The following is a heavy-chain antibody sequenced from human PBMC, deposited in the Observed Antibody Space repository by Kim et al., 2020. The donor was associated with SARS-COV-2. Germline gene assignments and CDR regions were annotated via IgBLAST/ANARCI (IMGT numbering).Heavy chain of an antibody. V-gene: IGHV1-8*01. Sequence: ASVKVSCKASGYTFTSYDINWVRQATGQGLEWMGWMNPNSGNTGYAQKFQGRVTMTRNTSISTAYMELSSLRSEDTAVYYCARVDVGSGFLEWLPIREDYYYGMDVWGQGTTVTVSS. CDR2: MNPNSGNT. J-gene: IGHJ6*02. D-gene: IGHD3-3*01. CDR3: ARVDVGSGFLEWLPIREDYYYGMDV. CDR1: GYTFTSYD.